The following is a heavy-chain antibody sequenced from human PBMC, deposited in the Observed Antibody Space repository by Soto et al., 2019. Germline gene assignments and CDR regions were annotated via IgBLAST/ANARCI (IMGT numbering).Heavy chain of an antibody. Sequence: ASVKVSCKASGYTFTSYGISWVRQAPGQGLEWMGGIIPIFGTANYAQKFQGRVTITADESTSTAYMELSSLRSEDTAVYYCARVNVPAAIPGPRFDPWGQGTLVTVSS. CDR3: ARVNVPAAIPGPRFDP. CDR1: GYTFTSYG. CDR2: IIPIFGTA. V-gene: IGHV1-69*13. D-gene: IGHD2-2*01. J-gene: IGHJ5*02.